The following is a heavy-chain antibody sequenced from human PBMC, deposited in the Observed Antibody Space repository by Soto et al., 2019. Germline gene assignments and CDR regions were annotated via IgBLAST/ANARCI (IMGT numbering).Heavy chain of an antibody. V-gene: IGHV1-69*13. CDR1: GGTFSSYA. D-gene: IGHD3-3*01. CDR2: IIPIFGTA. Sequence: WASVKVSCKASGGTFSSYAISWVRQAPGQGLEWMGGIIPIFGTANYAQKFQGRVTITADESTSTAYMELSSLRSEDTDVYYCARGSKRLLEWTGMDAWGQGTTVTVSS. J-gene: IGHJ6*02. CDR3: ARGSKRLLEWTGMDA.